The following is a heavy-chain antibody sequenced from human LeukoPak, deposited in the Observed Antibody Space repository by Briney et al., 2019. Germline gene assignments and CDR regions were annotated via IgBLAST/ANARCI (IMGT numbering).Heavy chain of an antibody. V-gene: IGHV3-64D*09. CDR1: GFTFSRHT. CDR3: VRNVRSTDY. Sequence: GGSLILSCSASGFTFSRHTLHWVRQAPGKGLEDVSGITGSGDNTFYADSVKGRFTIVRDNSKNTLYLQMSSLRAEDTGVYYCVRNVRSTDYWGQGTLVTVSS. CDR2: ITGSGDNT. D-gene: IGHD2-2*01. J-gene: IGHJ4*02.